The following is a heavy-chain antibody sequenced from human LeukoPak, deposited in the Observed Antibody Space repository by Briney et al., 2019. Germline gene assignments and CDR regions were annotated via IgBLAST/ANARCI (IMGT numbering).Heavy chain of an antibody. CDR2: ISGSGGST. V-gene: IGHV3-23*01. J-gene: IGHJ3*02. CDR3: AKDFTMLRQSLGAFDI. D-gene: IGHD3-10*01. CDR1: GFTFSSYA. Sequence: PPGGSLRLSCAASGFTFSSYAMSWVRQAPGKGLEWVSAISGSGGSTYYADSVKGRFTISRDNSKNTLYLQMNSLRAEDTAVYYCAKDFTMLRQSLGAFDIWGQGTMVTVSS.